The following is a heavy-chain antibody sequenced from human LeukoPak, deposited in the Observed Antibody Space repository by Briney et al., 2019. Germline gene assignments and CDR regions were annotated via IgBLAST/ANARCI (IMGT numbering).Heavy chain of an antibody. J-gene: IGHJ4*02. CDR2: INPNSGVT. CDR1: GYSFTDFY. V-gene: IGHV1-2*02. CDR3: ARDLAADLDY. D-gene: IGHD6-13*01. Sequence: ASVKVSCKASGYSFTDFYIHWLRQAPGQGLEWMGWINPNSGVTKYAQMFQDRVTMTRDTSINTAYMELSRLRSDDTAIYYCARDLAADLDYWGQGTLVTVSS.